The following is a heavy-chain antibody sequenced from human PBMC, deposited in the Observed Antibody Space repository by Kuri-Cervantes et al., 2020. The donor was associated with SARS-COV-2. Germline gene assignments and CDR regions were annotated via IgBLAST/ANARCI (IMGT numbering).Heavy chain of an antibody. Sequence: GGSLRLSCGGSGFDFRIDWIHWIRQAPGKGLVWVARVDGDGIDTTYADSVKGRFTISRDNSKSTLYLEMNSLRDEDTGVYYCAKETGAAGSSWMSYFDNWGLGTQVTVSS. V-gene: IGHV3-74*01. CDR1: GFDFRIDW. J-gene: IGHJ4*02. D-gene: IGHD6-13*01. CDR3: AKETGAAGSSWMSYFDN. CDR2: VDGDGIDT.